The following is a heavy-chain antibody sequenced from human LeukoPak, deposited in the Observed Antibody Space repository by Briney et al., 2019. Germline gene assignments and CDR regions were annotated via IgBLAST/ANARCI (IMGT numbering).Heavy chain of an antibody. CDR2: ISYDGSNK. CDR3: AKGGYYDSSGPTYW. D-gene: IGHD3-22*01. V-gene: IGHV3-30*18. Sequence: HPGGSLRLSCAASGFTFSSYGMHWVRQAPGKGLEWVAVISYDGSNKYYADSVKGRFTISRDNSKNTLYLQMNSLRAEDTAVYYCAKGGYYDSSGPTYWWGQGTLVTVSS. J-gene: IGHJ4*02. CDR1: GFTFSSYG.